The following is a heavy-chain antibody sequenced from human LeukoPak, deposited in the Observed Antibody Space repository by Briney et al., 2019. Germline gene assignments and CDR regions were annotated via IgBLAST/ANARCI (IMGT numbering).Heavy chain of an antibody. CDR2: ISSSSSYI. V-gene: IGHV3-21*04. CDR1: GFTFSSYE. J-gene: IGHJ4*02. CDR3: ARGIDY. Sequence: GGSLRLSCAASGFTFSSYEMNWVRQAPGKGLEWVSSISSSSSYIYYADSVRGRFTISRDTSKNMVFLQMNSLRVEDTAVYYCARGIDYWGRGTLVTVSS.